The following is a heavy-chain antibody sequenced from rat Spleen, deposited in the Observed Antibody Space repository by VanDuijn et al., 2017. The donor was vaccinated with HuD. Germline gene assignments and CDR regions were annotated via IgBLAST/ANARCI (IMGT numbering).Heavy chain of an antibody. CDR1: GFIFRKYD. CDR2: ISTSGSRT. Sequence: EVQLVESGGGLVQPGRSLKISCTASGFIFRKYDMAWVRQAPKKGLEWVATISTSGSRTYYPDSVKGRFTISRDNAKSSLYLQMNSLKSEDTATYYCARHRQLYGGFDYWGQGVMVTVSS. CDR3: ARHRQLYGGFDY. V-gene: IGHV5-25*01. D-gene: IGHD1-2*01. J-gene: IGHJ2*01.